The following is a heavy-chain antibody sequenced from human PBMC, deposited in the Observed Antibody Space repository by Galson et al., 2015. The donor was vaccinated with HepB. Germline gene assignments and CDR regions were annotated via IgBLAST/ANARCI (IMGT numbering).Heavy chain of an antibody. D-gene: IGHD3-22*01. V-gene: IGHV3-23*01. Sequence: SLRLSCAASGFTFNNYAMNWVRQAPGKGLEWVSGISGSGDSTYYADSVKGRFTISRDNSKNTLYLQMNSLRAEDTAVYYCAKGGYYYDSHFDYWGQGTLVTVST. J-gene: IGHJ4*02. CDR3: AKGGYYYDSHFDY. CDR2: ISGSGDST. CDR1: GFTFNNYA.